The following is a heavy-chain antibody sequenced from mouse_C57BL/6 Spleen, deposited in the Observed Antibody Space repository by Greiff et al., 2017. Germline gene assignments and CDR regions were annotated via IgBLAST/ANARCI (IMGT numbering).Heavy chain of an antibody. J-gene: IGHJ1*03. CDR2: INPGSGGT. CDR1: GYAFTNYL. D-gene: IGHD2-2*01. CDR3: ASRVTTWYFDV. V-gene: IGHV1-54*01. Sequence: VQLQQSGAELVRPGTSVKVSCKASGYAFTNYLIEWVKQRPGQGLEWIGVINPGSGGTNYNEKFKGKATLTADKSSSTAYMQLSSLTSEDSAVYFCASRVTTWYFDVWGTGTTVTVSS.